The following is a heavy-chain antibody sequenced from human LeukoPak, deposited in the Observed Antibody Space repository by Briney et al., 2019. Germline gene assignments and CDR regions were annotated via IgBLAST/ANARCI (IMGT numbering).Heavy chain of an antibody. Sequence: PSQTLSLTCTVSGGSISSGSYYWSWIRQPAGKGLEWIGRIYTSGSTNYNPSLKSRVTISVDTSKNQFSLKLSSVTAADTAVYYCAREVGDYDFWSGSPPYYYYYMDVWGKGTTVTVSS. J-gene: IGHJ6*03. V-gene: IGHV4-61*02. CDR2: IYTSGST. CDR1: GGSISSGSYY. D-gene: IGHD3-3*01. CDR3: AREVGDYDFWSGSPPYYYYYMDV.